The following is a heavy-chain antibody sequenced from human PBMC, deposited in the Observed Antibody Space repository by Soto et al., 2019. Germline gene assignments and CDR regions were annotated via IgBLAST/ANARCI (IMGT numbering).Heavy chain of an antibody. CDR1: GDSVTSDY. CDR3: TRGKWFPRGYGMDV. V-gene: IGHV4-59*02. D-gene: IGHD3-22*01. CDR2: IYIGGSA. J-gene: IGHJ6*02. Sequence: QVQLQESGPGLVKPSETLSLTCTVSGDSVTSDYWSWIRQPPGKRLEYIGFIYIGGSANYNPSLESRVTISPDKSKNQLSLRLTSVTAADTAVYYCTRGKWFPRGYGMDVWGRGTTVTVS.